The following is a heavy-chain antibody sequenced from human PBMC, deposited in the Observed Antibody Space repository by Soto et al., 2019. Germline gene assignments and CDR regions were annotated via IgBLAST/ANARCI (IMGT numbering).Heavy chain of an antibody. CDR1: GFTFSSYA. V-gene: IGHV3-30-3*01. Sequence: GGSLRLSCAASGFTFSSYAMHWVRQAPGKGLEWVAVISYDGSNKYYADAVKGRFTISRDNSKNTLYLQMNILRAEDTAVYYCARDGRAARMGYYYYYGMDVWGQGTTVTVSS. CDR2: ISYDGSNK. CDR3: ARDGRAARMGYYYYYGMDV. D-gene: IGHD6-6*01. J-gene: IGHJ6*02.